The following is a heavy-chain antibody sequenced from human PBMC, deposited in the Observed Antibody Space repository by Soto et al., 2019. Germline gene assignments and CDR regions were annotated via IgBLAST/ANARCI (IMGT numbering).Heavy chain of an antibody. CDR1: CGSVSSGDYF. Sequence: KTSETLSLTCPVSCGSVSSGDYFWSWLRQSPGKRLEWIAYIYYSGSTNYNPSLKSRATISVDTSKSQVSLTLTSMTAADAALYYSERSTNYYYYGFDVWGQGTAVTVSS. CDR2: IYYSGST. J-gene: IGHJ6*02. CDR3: ERSTNYYYYGFDV. D-gene: IGHD1-1*01. V-gene: IGHV4-61*08.